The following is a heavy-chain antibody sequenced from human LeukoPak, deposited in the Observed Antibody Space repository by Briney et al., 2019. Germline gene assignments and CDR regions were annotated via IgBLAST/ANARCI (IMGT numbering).Heavy chain of an antibody. CDR1: GFTFSSYG. CDR2: ISYDGSNK. Sequence: QPGRSLRLSCAASGFTFSSYGMHWVRQAPGKGLEWVAVISYDGSNKYYADSVKGRFTISRDNAKNSLYLQMNSLRAEDTAVYYCARDLRSGYDPEPIAVAGTEDFDYWGQGTLVTVSS. V-gene: IGHV3-30*03. CDR3: ARDLRSGYDPEPIAVAGTEDFDY. D-gene: IGHD6-19*01. J-gene: IGHJ4*02.